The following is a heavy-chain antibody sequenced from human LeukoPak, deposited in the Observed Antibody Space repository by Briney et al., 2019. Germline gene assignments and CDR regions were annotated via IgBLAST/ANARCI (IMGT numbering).Heavy chain of an antibody. J-gene: IGHJ4*02. V-gene: IGHV4-38-2*01. Sequence: KPSETLSLTCAVSGYSISSGYYWGWIRQPPGKGLEWIGSIYHSGSTYYNPSLKSRVTISVDTSKNQFSLKLSSVTAADTAVYYCARGPGVVVVPAAPRGSSEVSDYWGQGTLVTVSS. CDR2: IYHSGST. D-gene: IGHD2-2*01. CDR1: GYSISSGYY. CDR3: ARGPGVVVVPAAPRGSSEVSDY.